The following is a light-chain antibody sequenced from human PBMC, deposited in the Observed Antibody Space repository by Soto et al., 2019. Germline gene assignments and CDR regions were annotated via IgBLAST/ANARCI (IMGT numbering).Light chain of an antibody. J-gene: IGKJ1*01. CDR1: QSVNSNY. CDR2: GAS. CDR3: QESPRT. Sequence: EIVLTQSPGTLSLSPGERATLSCRASQSVNSNYLAWYQQKLVQAPRLLIYGASSRAPGIPDRFSGSGSGTEFTLTISRLEPEDFAVYYCQESPRTVGQGTQVDIK. V-gene: IGKV3-20*01.